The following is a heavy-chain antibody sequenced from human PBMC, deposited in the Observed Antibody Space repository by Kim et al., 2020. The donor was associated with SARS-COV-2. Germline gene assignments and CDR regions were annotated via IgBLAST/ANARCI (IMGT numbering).Heavy chain of an antibody. V-gene: IGHV7-4-1*02. CDR2: IHTKTGIP. CDR1: GYTFTNYA. Sequence: ASVKVSCKAAGYTFTNYAMNWVRQAPGQGLEWMGWIHTKTGIPTYAHGFTGRFVFSLDTSVSTAFLQIISLKAEDTAVYYCASGISMVQGGEFDYWGQGT. J-gene: IGHJ4*02. D-gene: IGHD3-10*01. CDR3: ASGISMVQGGEFDY.